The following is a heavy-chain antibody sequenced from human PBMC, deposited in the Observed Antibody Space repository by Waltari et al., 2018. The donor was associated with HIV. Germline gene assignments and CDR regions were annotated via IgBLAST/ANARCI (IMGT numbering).Heavy chain of an antibody. CDR2: FDPADGKT. CDR3: ATARQWLVDSGMDV. V-gene: IGHV1-24*01. J-gene: IGHJ6*02. D-gene: IGHD6-19*01. Sequence: QVQLVQSGAAVKRPGASVKVSCKVSGYIFTELSIHWVRQAPGKGLEWEGSFDPADGKTTYAQKSQTRATRTEDTSTDTASMEVSSLRSEDTAVYYCATARQWLVDSGMDVWGQGTTVTVSS. CDR1: GYIFTELS.